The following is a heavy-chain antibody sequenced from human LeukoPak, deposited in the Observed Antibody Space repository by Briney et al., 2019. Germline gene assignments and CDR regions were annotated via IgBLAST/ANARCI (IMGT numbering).Heavy chain of an antibody. D-gene: IGHD3-10*01. CDR3: STGITMVRGVHCY. CDR1: GYTFTSYY. Sequence: GASVKVSCKASGYTFTSYYMHWVRQAPGQGLEWMGIINPSGGSTSYAQKFQGRVTMTRDTSTSTVYMELSSLRSEDAAVYYCSTGITMVRGVHCYWGQGTLVTVSS. J-gene: IGHJ4*02. V-gene: IGHV1-46*01. CDR2: INPSGGST.